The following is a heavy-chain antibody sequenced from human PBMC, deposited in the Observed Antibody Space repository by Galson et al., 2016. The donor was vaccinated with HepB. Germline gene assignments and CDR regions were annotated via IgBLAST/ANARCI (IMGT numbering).Heavy chain of an antibody. CDR1: GFTFSSYG. D-gene: IGHD3-22*01. CDR2: ISYDGSDT. Sequence: SLRLSCAASGFTFSSYGMHWVRQAPGEGLEWVAVISYDGSDTYYADSVKGRFTISRDNSKNTLNLQMNSLRAEDTAVYYCAKDRRYYDSSGYFWEGYYYDGMDVWGQGTTVTVSS. J-gene: IGHJ6*02. V-gene: IGHV3-30*18. CDR3: AKDRRYYDSSGYFWEGYYYDGMDV.